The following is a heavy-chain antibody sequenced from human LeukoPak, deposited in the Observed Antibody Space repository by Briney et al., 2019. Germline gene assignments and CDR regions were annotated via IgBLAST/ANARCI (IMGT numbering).Heavy chain of an antibody. CDR3: AREYSSGWGSFDP. Sequence: GSLRLSCAASGFTFSSYAMSWIRQPPGKGLEWIGYIYYSGSTNYNPSLKSRVTISVDTSKNQFSLKLSSVTAADTAVYYCAREYSSGWGSFDPWGQGTLVTVSS. D-gene: IGHD6-19*01. CDR1: GFTFSSYA. J-gene: IGHJ5*02. V-gene: IGHV4-59*01. CDR2: IYYSGST.